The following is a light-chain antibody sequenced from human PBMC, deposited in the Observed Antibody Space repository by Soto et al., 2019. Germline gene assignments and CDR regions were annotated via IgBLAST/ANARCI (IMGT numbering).Light chain of an antibody. CDR3: LCYITYPWT. Sequence: DIQMTQSPSTLSASVGDRVTITCRASQSISNWLAWYQQKPGKAPKLLIYRASTLESGVPSRFSGSGSGTEFTLTISSLQPDDFSTYYCLCYITYPWTFGQGTKVEIK. J-gene: IGKJ1*01. CDR2: RAS. V-gene: IGKV1-5*03. CDR1: QSISNW.